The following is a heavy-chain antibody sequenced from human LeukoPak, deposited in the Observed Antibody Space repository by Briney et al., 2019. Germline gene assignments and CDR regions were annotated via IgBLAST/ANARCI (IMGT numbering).Heavy chain of an antibody. CDR1: GITFSSYS. Sequence: KPGGSLRLSCAASGITFSSYSMNWVRQAPGKGLEWVSSISSSSSYIYYADSVKGRFTISRDNAKNSLYLQMNSLRAEDTAVYYCAREKDYYGSGSYRSYYMDVWGKGTTVTVSS. CDR3: AREKDYYGSGSYRSYYMDV. CDR2: ISSSSSYI. V-gene: IGHV3-21*01. D-gene: IGHD3-10*01. J-gene: IGHJ6*03.